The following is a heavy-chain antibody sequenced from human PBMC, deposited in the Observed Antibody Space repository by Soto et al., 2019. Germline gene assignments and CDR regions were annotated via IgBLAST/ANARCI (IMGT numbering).Heavy chain of an antibody. CDR1: GGSISSYY. Sequence: SETLSLTCTVSGGSISSYYWSWIRQPPGKGLEWIGYIYYSGSTNYNPSLKSRVTISVDTSKNQFSLKLSSVTAADTAVYYCARDLGYSSSSGSYYYYGMDVWGQGTTVTVSS. J-gene: IGHJ6*02. CDR2: IYYSGST. D-gene: IGHD6-6*01. CDR3: ARDLGYSSSSGSYYYYGMDV. V-gene: IGHV4-59*01.